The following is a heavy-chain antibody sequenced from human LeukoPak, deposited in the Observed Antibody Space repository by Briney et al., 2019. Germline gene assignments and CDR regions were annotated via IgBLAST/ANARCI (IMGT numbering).Heavy chain of an antibody. V-gene: IGHV1-46*01. CDR2: INPSGGST. Sequence: ASVKVSCKASGYTFTSNYMHWVRQAPGQGLEGMGVINPSGGSTSYAQKFQGRVTLTRDMSTSTDYLELSSLRSEDTAVYYCARDKSVRDTAWWFDPWGQGTLVTVSS. CDR3: ARDKSVRDTAWWFDP. D-gene: IGHD2-21*02. CDR1: GYTFTSNY. J-gene: IGHJ5*02.